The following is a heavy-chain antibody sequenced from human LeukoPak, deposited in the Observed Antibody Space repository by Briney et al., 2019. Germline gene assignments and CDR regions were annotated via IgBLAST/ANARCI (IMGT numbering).Heavy chain of an antibody. Sequence: ASVKVSCKASGGTFCSYAISWLRQAPGQGLEWMGRIIPILGIANYAQKFQGRVTITADKSTSTAYMELSSLRSEDTAVYYCARDGDSYGQYYFDYWGQGTLVTVSS. CDR3: ARDGDSYGQYYFDY. V-gene: IGHV1-69*04. J-gene: IGHJ4*02. CDR2: IIPILGIA. CDR1: GGTFCSYA. D-gene: IGHD5-18*01.